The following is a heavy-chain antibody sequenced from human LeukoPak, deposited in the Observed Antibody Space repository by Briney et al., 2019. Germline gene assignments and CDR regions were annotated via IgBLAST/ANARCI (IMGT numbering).Heavy chain of an antibody. J-gene: IGHJ4*02. Sequence: PGGSLRLSCAASGFTFSSYWMSWVRQAPGKGLEWVANIKQDGSEKYYADSVKGRFTISRDNSKNTLYLQMNSLRAEDTAVYYCAKRGAAAGAQHFDYWGQGTLVTVSS. V-gene: IGHV3-7*03. CDR1: GFTFSSYW. CDR2: IKQDGSEK. CDR3: AKRGAAAGAQHFDY. D-gene: IGHD6-13*01.